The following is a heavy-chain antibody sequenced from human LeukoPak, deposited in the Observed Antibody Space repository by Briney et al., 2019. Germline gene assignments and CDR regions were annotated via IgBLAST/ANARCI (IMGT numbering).Heavy chain of an antibody. CDR1: GFTFSTYW. Sequence: GGSLRLSCAASGFTFSTYWMGWVRQAPGKGLEWVANIKHDGSEKYYVDSVKGRFTLSRDNAKNSLYLQMNSLRAEDTAVYYCARAYSHPTDYFDYWGQGTLVTVSS. D-gene: IGHD4-11*01. CDR2: IKHDGSEK. V-gene: IGHV3-7*01. J-gene: IGHJ4*02. CDR3: ARAYSHPTDYFDY.